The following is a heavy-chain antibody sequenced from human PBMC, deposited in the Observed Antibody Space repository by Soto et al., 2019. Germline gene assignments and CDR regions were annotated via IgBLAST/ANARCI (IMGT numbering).Heavy chain of an antibody. CDR3: ARGFGYSSSWYTLDYFDY. J-gene: IGHJ4*02. D-gene: IGHD6-13*01. CDR2: INPSGGST. CDR1: GYTFTSYY. Sequence: QVQLVQSGAEVKKPGASVKVSCKASGYTFTSYYMHWVRQAPGQGLEWMGIINPSGGSTSYAQKFQGRGTMTRDTSTSTVYMELSSLRAEDTAVYYCARGFGYSSSWYTLDYFDYWGQGTLVTVSS. V-gene: IGHV1-46*03.